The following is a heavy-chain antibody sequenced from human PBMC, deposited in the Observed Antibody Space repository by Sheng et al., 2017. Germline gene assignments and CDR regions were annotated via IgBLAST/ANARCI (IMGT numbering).Heavy chain of an antibody. J-gene: IGHJ4*02. V-gene: IGHV4-39*07. Sequence: QLQLQESGPGLVKPSETLSLTCTVSGGSISSSSYYWGWIRQPPGKGLEWIGSIFYSGSTYYNPSLKSRVTISVDKSKNQFSLKLSSVTAADTAVYYCARAGDGYNYYFDYWGQGTLVTVSS. D-gene: IGHD5-12*01. CDR3: ARAGDGYNYYFDY. CDR2: IFYSGST. CDR1: GGSISSSSYY.